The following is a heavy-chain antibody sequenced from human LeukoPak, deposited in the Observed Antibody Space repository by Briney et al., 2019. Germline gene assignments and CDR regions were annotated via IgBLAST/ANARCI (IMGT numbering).Heavy chain of an antibody. V-gene: IGHV3-66*01. D-gene: IGHD4-17*01. CDR2: IYSGGST. CDR3: ARDQYGDYGC. CDR1: GSTFSRYA. Sequence: GGSLSLSCAASGSTFSRYAMSWVRQAPGKGLEWVSVIYSGGSTYYADSVKGRFTISRDNSKNTLYLQMNSLRAEDTAVYYCARDQYGDYGCWGQGTLVTVSS. J-gene: IGHJ4*02.